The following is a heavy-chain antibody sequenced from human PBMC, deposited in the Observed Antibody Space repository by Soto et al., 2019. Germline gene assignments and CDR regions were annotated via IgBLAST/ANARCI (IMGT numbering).Heavy chain of an antibody. CDR2: IYVRVNT. CDR3: AGYRGPHRSEP. V-gene: IGHV4-61*01. CDR1: GTSLNSGTNY. J-gene: IGHJ5*02. Sequence: EALSLTSTVSGTSLNSGTNYWNWVLQPPGKALEWIGYIYVRVNTKYNPSLKSRVTISQDTSKNQVSLKMKSVTATDTAMYYSAGYRGPHRSEPWGEG. D-gene: IGHD3-10*01.